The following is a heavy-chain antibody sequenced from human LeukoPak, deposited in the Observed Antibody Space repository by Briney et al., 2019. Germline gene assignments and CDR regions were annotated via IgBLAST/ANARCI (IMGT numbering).Heavy chain of an antibody. CDR2: ISGSGSYI. CDR1: GFTFSSYS. V-gene: IGHV3-21*01. J-gene: IGHJ4*02. D-gene: IGHD3-22*01. Sequence: GGSLRLSCAASGFTFSSYSMNWGRQAPGKGLEWVSSISGSGSYIYYADSVKGRFTISRDNAKNSLYLQMNSLRAEDTAVYYCARGANYYDSSGLHYYFDYWGRG. CDR3: ARGANYYDSSGLHYYFDY.